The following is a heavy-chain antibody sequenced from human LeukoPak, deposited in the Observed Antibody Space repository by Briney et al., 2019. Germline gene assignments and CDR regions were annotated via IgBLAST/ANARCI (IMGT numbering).Heavy chain of an antibody. CDR2: ISSSGSTI. CDR1: GYTFSDHY. J-gene: IGHJ4*02. D-gene: IGHD1-26*01. CDR3: AKDLGVGATYDY. Sequence: GGSLRLSCAASGYTFSDHYIDWVRQAPGKGLEWVSYISSSGSTIYYADSVKGRFTISRDNSKNTLYLQMNSLRAEDTAVYYCAKDLGVGATYDYWGQGTLVTVSS. V-gene: IGHV3-11*01.